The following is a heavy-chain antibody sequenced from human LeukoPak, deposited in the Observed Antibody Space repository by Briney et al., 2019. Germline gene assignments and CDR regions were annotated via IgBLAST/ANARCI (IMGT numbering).Heavy chain of an antibody. Sequence: SETLSLTCTVSGGSISSYYWSWIRQPAGKGLEWIGRIYTSGSTNYNPSLKSRVTMSVDTSKNQFSLQLSSVTAADTAVYYCARDPGISSSWYYFDYWGQGTLVTVSS. D-gene: IGHD6-13*01. CDR3: ARDPGISSSWYYFDY. J-gene: IGHJ4*02. CDR2: IYTSGST. V-gene: IGHV4-4*07. CDR1: GGSISSYY.